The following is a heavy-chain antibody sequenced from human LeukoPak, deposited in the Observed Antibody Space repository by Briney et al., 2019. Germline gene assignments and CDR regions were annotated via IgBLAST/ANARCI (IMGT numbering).Heavy chain of an antibody. D-gene: IGHD3-22*01. CDR1: GGSISSYY. V-gene: IGHV4-4*07. J-gene: IGHJ5*02. CDR3: ARDWYYYDSSGYYFGWFDP. CDR2: IYTSGST. Sequence: SETLSLTCTVSGGSISSYYWSWIRQPAGKGLEWIGRIYTSGSTNYNPSLKSRVTMSVDTSKNQFSLKLSSVTAADTAVYYCARDWYYYDSSGYYFGWFDPWGQGTLVTVSP.